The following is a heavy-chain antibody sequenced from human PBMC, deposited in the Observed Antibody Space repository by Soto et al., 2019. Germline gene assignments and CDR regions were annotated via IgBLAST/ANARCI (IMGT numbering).Heavy chain of an antibody. CDR3: ARVVFEWGYNWNDDWFDP. D-gene: IGHD1-1*01. V-gene: IGHV1-18*04. CDR2: ISAYNGNT. Sequence: QVQLVQSGAEVKKPGASVKVSCKASGYTFTSYGISWVRQAPGQGLEWMGWISAYNGNTNYAQKLQGRVTMTTDTSTSPAYMELRSLRSDDTAVYYCARVVFEWGYNWNDDWFDPWGQGTLVTVSS. J-gene: IGHJ5*02. CDR1: GYTFTSYG.